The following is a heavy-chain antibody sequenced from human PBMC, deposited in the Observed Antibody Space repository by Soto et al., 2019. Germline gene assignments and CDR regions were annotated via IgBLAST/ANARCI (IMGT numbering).Heavy chain of an antibody. D-gene: IGHD6-6*01. V-gene: IGHV1-46*01. CDR1: GYTFTSYD. CDR2: INPSGGST. J-gene: IGHJ5*02. Sequence: ASVKVSCKASGYTFTSYDINWVRQATGQGLEWMGIINPSGGSTSYAQKFQGRVTMTRDTSTSTVYMELSSLRSEDTAVYYCARVLAARGGFDPWGQGTLVTVSS. CDR3: ARVLAARGGFDP.